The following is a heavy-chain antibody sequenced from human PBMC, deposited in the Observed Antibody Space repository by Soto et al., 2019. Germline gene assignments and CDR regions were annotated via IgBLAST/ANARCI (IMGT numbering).Heavy chain of an antibody. V-gene: IGHV1-69*06. Sequence: QVQLVQSGAEVKKPGSSVKVSCKASGGTFSSYAISWVRQAPGQGLEWMGGIIPICDTANYAQKFQGRVTITADKSTSAAYMELSSLRSEDTAVYYCARAVSSWYQGDWFDPWGQGTLVTVSS. D-gene: IGHD6-13*01. CDR3: ARAVSSWYQGDWFDP. J-gene: IGHJ5*02. CDR1: GGTFSSYA. CDR2: IIPICDTA.